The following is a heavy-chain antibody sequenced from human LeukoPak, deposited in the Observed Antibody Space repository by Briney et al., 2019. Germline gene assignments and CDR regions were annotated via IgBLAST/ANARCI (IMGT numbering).Heavy chain of an antibody. CDR2: IYYSGST. V-gene: IGHV4-59*12. Sequence: SETLSLTCTVSGGSISSYYCSWIRQPPGKGLEWIGYIYYSGSTSYNPSLKSRVTKSLDTSNNQFFLKLTSVTAADTAIYYCARSPTKRVTEDYWGQGILVTVSS. CDR1: GGSISSYY. D-gene: IGHD5-18*01. CDR3: ARSPTKRVTEDY. J-gene: IGHJ4*02.